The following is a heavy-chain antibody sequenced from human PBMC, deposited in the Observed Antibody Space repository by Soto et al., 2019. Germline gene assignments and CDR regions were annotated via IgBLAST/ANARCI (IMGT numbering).Heavy chain of an antibody. D-gene: IGHD2-2*01. CDR2: IYYSGST. V-gene: IGHV4-39*01. CDR1: GGSISSSSYY. CDR3: ARLGGLGMGHRAIVVVPAANSLFDY. Sequence: SETLSLTCTVSGGSISSSSYYWGWIRQPPGKGLEWIGSIYYSGSTYYNPSLKSRVTISVDTSKNQFSLKLSSVTAADTAVYYCARLGGLGMGHRAIVVVPAANSLFDYWGQGTLVIVSS. J-gene: IGHJ4*02.